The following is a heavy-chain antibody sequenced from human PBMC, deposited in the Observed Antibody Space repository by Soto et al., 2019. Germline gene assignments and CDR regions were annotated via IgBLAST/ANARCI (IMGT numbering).Heavy chain of an antibody. CDR3: ARARGSDDPIDY. D-gene: IGHD3-10*01. V-gene: IGHV3-33*01. CDR1: GFTFSNYG. J-gene: IGHJ4*02. CDR2: VWHDGKTK. Sequence: QVQLVECGGGVVQPERSLRLSCAASGFTFSNYGMHWVRQAPGKGLEWVAVVWHDGKTKYYADSVEGRFTISRDNSRNTLFLQMNSLRAEDTAVYHCARARGSDDPIDYWGQGTLVTVSS.